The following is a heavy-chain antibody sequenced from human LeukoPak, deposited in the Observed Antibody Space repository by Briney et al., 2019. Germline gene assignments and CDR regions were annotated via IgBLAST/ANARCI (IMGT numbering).Heavy chain of an antibody. CDR3: ARSGRYSGSYQMDY. CDR2: INPNSGGT. J-gene: IGHJ4*02. CDR1: GYTFTGYY. Sequence: ASVKVSCKASGYTFTGYYMHWVRQAPGQGLEWMGWINPNSGGTNYAQKFQGRVTMTRDTSISTAYMELSSLRSEDTAVYYCARSGRYSGSYQMDYWGQGTLVTVSS. V-gene: IGHV1-2*02. D-gene: IGHD1-26*01.